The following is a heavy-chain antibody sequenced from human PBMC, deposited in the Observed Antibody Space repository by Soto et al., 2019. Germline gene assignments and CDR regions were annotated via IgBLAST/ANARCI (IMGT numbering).Heavy chain of an antibody. V-gene: IGHV4-4*02. Sequence: QVQLQESGPGLVKPSGTLSLTCAVSGGSISSSNWWSWVRQPPGKGLEWIGEIYHSGSTNYNPSLKIRXXIXVXXSKNQFSLKLSSVTAADTAVYYCTKKLRYSTTFDPWGQGTLVTVSS. CDR3: TKKLRYSTTFDP. CDR2: IYHSGST. D-gene: IGHD3-9*01. J-gene: IGHJ5*02. CDR1: GGSISSSNW.